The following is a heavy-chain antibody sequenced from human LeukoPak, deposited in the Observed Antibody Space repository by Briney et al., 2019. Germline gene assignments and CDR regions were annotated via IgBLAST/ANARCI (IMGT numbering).Heavy chain of an antibody. CDR1: GGSISSSSYY. D-gene: IGHD3-22*01. J-gene: IGHJ5*02. Sequence: SETLSLTCTVSGGSISSSSYYWGWIRQPPGKGLEWIGSIYYSGSTYYNPALKSRVTISVDTSKNQFSLKLSSVTAADTAVYYCARHAGAYYYDSSGYSINWFDPWGQGTLVTVSS. CDR3: ARHAGAYYYDSSGYSINWFDP. V-gene: IGHV4-39*01. CDR2: IYYSGST.